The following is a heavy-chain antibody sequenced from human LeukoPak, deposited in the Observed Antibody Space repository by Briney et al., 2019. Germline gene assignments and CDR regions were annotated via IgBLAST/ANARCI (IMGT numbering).Heavy chain of an antibody. J-gene: IGHJ4*02. D-gene: IGHD6-13*01. CDR1: GFTFSNYA. CDR3: TTDSGDEAAAASFDY. CDR2: IKSKTDGGTT. V-gene: IGHV3-15*01. Sequence: PGGSLRLSCAASGFTFSNYALNWVRQAPGKGLEWVGRIKSKTDGGTTDYAAPVKGRFTISRDDSKNTLYLQMNSLKTEDTAVYYCTTDSGDEAAAASFDYWGQGTLVTVSS.